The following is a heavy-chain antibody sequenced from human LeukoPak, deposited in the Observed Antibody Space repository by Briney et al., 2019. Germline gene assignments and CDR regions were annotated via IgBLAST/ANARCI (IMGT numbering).Heavy chain of an antibody. CDR3: ARDSPDIVATIVASNYFDY. V-gene: IGHV3-30*04. CDR1: GFTFSSYA. J-gene: IGHJ4*02. Sequence: GGSLRLSCAASGFTFSSYAMHWVRQAPGKGLEWVAVISYDGSNKYYADSVKGRFTISRDNSKNALYLQMNSLRAEDTAVYYCARDSPDIVATIVASNYFDYWGQGTLVTVSS. D-gene: IGHD5-12*01. CDR2: ISYDGSNK.